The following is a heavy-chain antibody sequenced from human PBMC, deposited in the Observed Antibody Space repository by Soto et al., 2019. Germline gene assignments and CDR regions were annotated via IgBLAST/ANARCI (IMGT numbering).Heavy chain of an antibody. CDR3: ARENDSSGYSGSPPIDY. Sequence: QVQLQESGPGLVKPSQTLSLTCTVSGGSISSGDYYWSWFRQPPGRGLEWIGYIYYSGSTYYNPSLKSRVTISVDTSKNQFSLKMSSVTAADTAVYYCARENDSSGYSGSPPIDYWGQGTLVTVSS. CDR1: GGSISSGDYY. CDR2: IYYSGST. D-gene: IGHD3-22*01. J-gene: IGHJ4*02. V-gene: IGHV4-30-4*01.